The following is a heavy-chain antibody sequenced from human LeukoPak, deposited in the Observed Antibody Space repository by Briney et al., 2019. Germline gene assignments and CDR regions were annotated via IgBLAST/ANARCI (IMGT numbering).Heavy chain of an antibody. J-gene: IGHJ5*02. CDR1: GGSISSYC. D-gene: IGHD3-10*01. Sequence: PSETLSLTCAVSGGSISSYCWSWIRQPAGKGLEWIGRIYTSGSTNYNPSLKSRGTMSVDTSKNQFSLKLSSVTAADTAVYYCAREITGGYYGSGSYSWFDPWGQGTLVTVSS. V-gene: IGHV4-4*07. CDR3: AREITGGYYGSGSYSWFDP. CDR2: IYTSGST.